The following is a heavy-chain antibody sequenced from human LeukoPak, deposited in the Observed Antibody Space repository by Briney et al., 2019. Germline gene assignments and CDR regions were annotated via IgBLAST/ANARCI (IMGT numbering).Heavy chain of an antibody. CDR1: GFTFSTYA. V-gene: IGHV3-23*01. CDR3: VKSGYNRFDY. CDR2: ISGSGGST. J-gene: IGHJ4*02. D-gene: IGHD5-24*01. Sequence: TVGSLRLSCAASGFTFSTYAMSWVRQAPGKGLEWVSSISGSGGSTYYADSVKGRFTISRDTSKNTLYLQMNSLRAADTAVYYCVKSGYNRFDYWGQGALVTVSS.